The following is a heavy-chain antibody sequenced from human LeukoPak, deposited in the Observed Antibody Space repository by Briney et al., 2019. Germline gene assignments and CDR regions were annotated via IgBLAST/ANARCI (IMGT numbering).Heavy chain of an antibody. D-gene: IGHD3-16*02. CDR1: GGTFSSYA. V-gene: IGHV1-69*06. Sequence: ASVKVSCKASGGTFSSYAISWVRPAPGQGLEWMGGIIPIFGTANYAQKFQGRVTITADKSTSTAYMELSSLRSEDTAVYYCARVVSPDYDYVWGSYRGNWFDPWGQGTLVTVSS. CDR3: ARVVSPDYDYVWGSYRGNWFDP. J-gene: IGHJ5*02. CDR2: IIPIFGTA.